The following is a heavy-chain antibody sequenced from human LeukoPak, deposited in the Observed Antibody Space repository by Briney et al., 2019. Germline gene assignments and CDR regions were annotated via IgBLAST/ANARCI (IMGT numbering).Heavy chain of an antibody. V-gene: IGHV3-7*03. D-gene: IGHD5-18*01. CDR1: RFPFGKHW. CDR2: IKLDGREK. J-gene: IGHJ4*02. Sequence: PGGSLRLSSVAPRFPFGKHWMSWVRQAPRKPLEWVPNIKLDGREKNYVGSVKGRFTICRDNSKNTLYMQMNSLRAEDTAIYYCAKGIQLWFYSYDYWGQGTLVTVSS. CDR3: AKGIQLWFYSYDY.